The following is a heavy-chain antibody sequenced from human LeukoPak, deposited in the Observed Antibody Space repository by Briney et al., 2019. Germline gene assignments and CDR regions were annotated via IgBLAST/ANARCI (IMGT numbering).Heavy chain of an antibody. CDR3: ARGSGQLGSFDY. Sequence: GGSLRLSCAASGFTFSSYAMHWVRQAPGKGLEWVAVISYDGGNKYYADSVKGRFTISRDNSKNTLYLQMNSLRAEDTAVYYCARGSGQLGSFDYWGQGTLVTVSS. J-gene: IGHJ4*02. CDR1: GFTFSSYA. CDR2: ISYDGGNK. D-gene: IGHD1-26*01. V-gene: IGHV3-30*04.